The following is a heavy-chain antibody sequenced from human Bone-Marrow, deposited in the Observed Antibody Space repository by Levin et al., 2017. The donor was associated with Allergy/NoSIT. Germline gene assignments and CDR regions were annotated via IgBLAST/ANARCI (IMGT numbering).Heavy chain of an antibody. D-gene: IGHD3-10*01. Sequence: PSETLSLTCTVSDDSISSSTYSWVWIRLPPGKGLEWVGTIHYSGTANYNPSLNSRVTISADTSKNQFSLKLSSVTAADSAIYYGARRYQVPGIVGLGYNMDVWGQGTTVTVSS. V-gene: IGHV4-39*01. CDR1: DDSISSSTYS. J-gene: IGHJ6*02. CDR2: IHYSGTA. CDR3: ARRYQVPGIVGLGYNMDV.